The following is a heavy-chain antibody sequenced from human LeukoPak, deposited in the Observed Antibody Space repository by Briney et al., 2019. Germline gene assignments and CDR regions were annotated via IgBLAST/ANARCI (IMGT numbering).Heavy chain of an antibody. Sequence: GGSLRLSCAASGFAFDDYAMHWVRQAPGTGLEWVSAISGSGGSTYYADSVKGRFTISRDNSKNTLYLQMNSLRAEDTAVYYCAKAHPLLRYFDYWGQGTLVTVSS. D-gene: IGHD3-9*01. CDR2: ISGSGGST. CDR3: AKAHPLLRYFDY. V-gene: IGHV3-23*01. J-gene: IGHJ4*02. CDR1: GFAFDDYA.